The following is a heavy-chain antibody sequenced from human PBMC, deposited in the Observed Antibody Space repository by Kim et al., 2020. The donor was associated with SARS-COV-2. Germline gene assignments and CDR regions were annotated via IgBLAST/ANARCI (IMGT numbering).Heavy chain of an antibody. CDR3: SLLYGDYGYYGMDV. CDR1: GFTFSSYS. J-gene: IGHJ6*02. Sequence: GGSLRLSCAASGFTFSSYSMNWVRQAPGKGLEWVSYISSSSSTIYYADSVKGRFTISRDNAKNSLYLQMNSLRDEDTAVYYCSLLYGDYGYYGMDVWGQGTTVTVSS. V-gene: IGHV3-48*02. CDR2: ISSSSSTI. D-gene: IGHD4-17*01.